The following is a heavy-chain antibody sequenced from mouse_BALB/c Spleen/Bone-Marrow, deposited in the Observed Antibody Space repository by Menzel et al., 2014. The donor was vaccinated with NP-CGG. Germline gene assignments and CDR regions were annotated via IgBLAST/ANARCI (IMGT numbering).Heavy chain of an antibody. Sequence: EVQLVGSGGGLVQPGGSMKLSCVASGFTFSNYWMNWVRQSPEKGLEWVAEIRLKSNNYSTHYAESVKGRLTISRDDSKSIVYLQMNNLRAEGTGIYYCTAAYYWSAWFACWDQGTLVAVST. V-gene: IGHV6-6*02. CDR3: TAAYYWSAWFAC. CDR1: GFTFSNYW. CDR2: IRLKSNNYST. J-gene: IGHJ3*01. D-gene: IGHD2-14*01.